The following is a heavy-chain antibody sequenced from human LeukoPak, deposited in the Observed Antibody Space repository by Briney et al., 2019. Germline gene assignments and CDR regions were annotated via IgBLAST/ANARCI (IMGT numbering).Heavy chain of an antibody. CDR1: GFTFSNYW. J-gene: IGHJ4*02. Sequence: GGSLRLSCAASGFTFSNYWMHWVRQAPGKGLVWVSRINSDGTMTNYADSVKGRFTISRDNAQNTLFLQMDSLRAEDTAVYYCARDDYNRYWGQGTLVTVSS. V-gene: IGHV3-74*01. CDR2: INSDGTMT. D-gene: IGHD4-11*01. CDR3: ARDDYNRY.